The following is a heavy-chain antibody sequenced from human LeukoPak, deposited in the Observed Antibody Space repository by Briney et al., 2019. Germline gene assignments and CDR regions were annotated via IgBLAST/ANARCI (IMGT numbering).Heavy chain of an antibody. V-gene: IGHV1-3*01. CDR1: GYTFTSYA. Sequence: ASVKVSCTASGYTFTSYAMHWVRQAPGQRLEWMGWINAGNGNTKYSQKFQGRDTITRDTSASTAYMELSSLRSEDTAVYYCASRGYSYGFGYYYYGMDVWGQGTTVTVSS. CDR2: INAGNGNT. CDR3: ASRGYSYGFGYYYYGMDV. D-gene: IGHD5-18*01. J-gene: IGHJ6*02.